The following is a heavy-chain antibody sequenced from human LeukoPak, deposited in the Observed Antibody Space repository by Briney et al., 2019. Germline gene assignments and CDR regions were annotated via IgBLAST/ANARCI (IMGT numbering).Heavy chain of an antibody. D-gene: IGHD2-21*02. CDR1: GFTFSNHF. CDR3: ARERQDTVIHSGAFDI. CDR2: IASDGSHT. V-gene: IGHV3-30*04. Sequence: GGSLRLSCAASGFTFSNHFMHWVRQAPGKGLEWVADIASDGSHTFYVESVKGRFTISRDNSKNTLYLQMNSLRAEDTAVYFCARERQDTVIHSGAFDIWGQGTMVTVSS. J-gene: IGHJ3*02.